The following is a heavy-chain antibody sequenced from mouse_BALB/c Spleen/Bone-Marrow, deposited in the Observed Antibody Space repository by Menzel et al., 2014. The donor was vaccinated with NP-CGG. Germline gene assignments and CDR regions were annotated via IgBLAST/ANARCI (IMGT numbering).Heavy chain of an antibody. D-gene: IGHD1-1*01. CDR2: IRNKANGYTT. CDR3: ARDKIYYGSSYWYFDV. J-gene: IGHJ1*01. V-gene: IGHV7-3*02. Sequence: EVQGVESGGGLVQPGGSLRLSCATSGFTFTDYYMSWVRQPPGKALEWLGFIRNKANGYTTEYSASVKGRFTISRDNSQSILYLQMNTLRAEDSATYYCARDKIYYGSSYWYFDVWGAGTTVTVSS. CDR1: GFTFTDYY.